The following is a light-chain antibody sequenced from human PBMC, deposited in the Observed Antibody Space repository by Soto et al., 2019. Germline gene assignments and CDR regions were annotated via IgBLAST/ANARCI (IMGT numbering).Light chain of an antibody. Sequence: QAVVTQEPSLTVSPGGTVTLTCGSSTGAVTSGHYPYWFQQKPGQAPRTLIYDTSNKHSWTPARFSGSLLGGKAALTLSGAQPEEEAEYYCLLYYRGARLDVVGTGTKVTVL. CDR3: LLYYRGARLDV. V-gene: IGLV7-46*01. J-gene: IGLJ1*01. CDR1: TGAVTSGHY. CDR2: DTS.